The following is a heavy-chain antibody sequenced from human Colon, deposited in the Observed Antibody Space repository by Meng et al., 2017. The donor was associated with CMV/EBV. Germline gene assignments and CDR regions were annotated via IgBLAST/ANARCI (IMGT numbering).Heavy chain of an antibody. J-gene: IGHJ5*02. Sequence: GGSLRLSCAASGFTFSSYDMHWVRQATGKGLEWVSGIGTTSDTYYPGSVKGRFTISREDAKNSLYLQMNSLRAGDTAVYYCARGPGTYSSGWPPGPWGQGTLVTVSS. V-gene: IGHV3-13*01. CDR1: GFTFSSYD. CDR2: IGTTSDT. CDR3: ARGPGTYSSGWPPGP. D-gene: IGHD6-19*01.